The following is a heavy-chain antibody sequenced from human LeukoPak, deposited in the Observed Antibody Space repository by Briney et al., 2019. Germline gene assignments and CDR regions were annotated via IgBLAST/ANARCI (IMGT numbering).Heavy chain of an antibody. CDR2: IYYSGST. CDR1: GGSISSYY. J-gene: IGHJ4*02. CDR3: ARGPYYDHVGGSYSPGFY. V-gene: IGHV4-59*01. D-gene: IGHD3-16*01. Sequence: SETLSLTCTVSGGSISSYYWSWIRQPPGKGLEWIGYIYYSGSTNYNPSLKSRVTISVDTSKNQFSLKLSSVTAADTAVYYCARGPYYDHVGGSYSPGFYGGQGTLVTVSS.